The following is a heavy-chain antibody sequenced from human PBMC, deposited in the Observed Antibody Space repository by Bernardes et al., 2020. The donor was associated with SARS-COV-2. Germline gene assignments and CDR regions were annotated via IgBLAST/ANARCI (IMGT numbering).Heavy chain of an antibody. Sequence: SETLSLTCTVSGGSISSSSYYWDWLRQPPGKGLEYIGNIFYSGRAYYNPSLKSRVTISVDTSRNQFSLKLSSVTAADTAVYYCARLDSYGYSFDIWGQGTMVTVSS. CDR2: IFYSGRA. V-gene: IGHV4-39*01. J-gene: IGHJ3*02. CDR3: ARLDSYGYSFDI. D-gene: IGHD5-18*01. CDR1: GGSISSSSYY.